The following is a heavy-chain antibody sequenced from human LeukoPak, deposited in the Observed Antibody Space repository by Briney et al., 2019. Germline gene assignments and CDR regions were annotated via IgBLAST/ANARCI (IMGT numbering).Heavy chain of an antibody. J-gene: IGHJ5*02. Sequence: ASVKVSFKASGFTFTGYYMHWVRQAPGHGLEWMGWINPNSGGTNYAQKFQGRVTMTRDTSISTAYMELSSLKSDDTAVYFCARDWAATYNWFDPWGQGTLVIVSS. D-gene: IGHD3-16*01. CDR2: INPNSGGT. CDR1: GFTFTGYY. CDR3: ARDWAATYNWFDP. V-gene: IGHV1-2*02.